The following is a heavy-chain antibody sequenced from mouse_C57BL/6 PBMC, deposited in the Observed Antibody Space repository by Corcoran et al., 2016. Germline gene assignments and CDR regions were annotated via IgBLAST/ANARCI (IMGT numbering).Heavy chain of an antibody. CDR1: GYSITSGYY. J-gene: IGHJ1*03. CDR3: AREGTTVVATYWYFDV. D-gene: IGHD1-1*01. V-gene: IGHV3-6*01. CDR2: ISYDGSN. Sequence: DVQLQESGPGLVKPSQSLSLTCSVTGYSITSGYYWNWIRQFPGNKLEWMGYISYDGSNNYNPSLKNLISITRDTSKNQFFLKLNSVTTEDTATYDCAREGTTVVATYWYFDVWGTGTTVTVSS.